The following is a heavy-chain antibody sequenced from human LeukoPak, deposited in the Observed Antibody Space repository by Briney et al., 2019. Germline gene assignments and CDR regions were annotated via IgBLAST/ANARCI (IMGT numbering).Heavy chain of an antibody. CDR3: ITPLPYSAQ. CDR2: IKPKTDGETT. J-gene: IGHJ4*02. V-gene: IGHV3-15*07. Sequence: AGGSLRLSCATSGFTLTNYAMNWVRQAPGKGLEWVGRIKPKTDGETTEYAAPVKDRFSISRDDSKSMMYLQMNSLKTEDTAVYYCITPLPYSAQGGQGTLVTVSS. D-gene: IGHD2-21*01. CDR1: GFTLTNYA.